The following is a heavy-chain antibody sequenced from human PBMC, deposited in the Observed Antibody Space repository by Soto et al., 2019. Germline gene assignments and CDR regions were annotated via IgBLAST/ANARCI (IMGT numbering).Heavy chain of an antibody. D-gene: IGHD6-19*01. CDR1: GGSFSPYF. J-gene: IGHJ2*01. Sequence: QVQLQQWGAGLLKPSETLSLTCAVYGGSFSPYFWSWTRQPPGKGLEWIGEINHSGSTNYNPSLTHRATLSVDTSKTQVSLKLTSVTAADTAVYYFARLASGWQYYYFDFWGRGTPVTVSS. CDR3: ARLASGWQYYYFDF. V-gene: IGHV4-34*01. CDR2: INHSGST.